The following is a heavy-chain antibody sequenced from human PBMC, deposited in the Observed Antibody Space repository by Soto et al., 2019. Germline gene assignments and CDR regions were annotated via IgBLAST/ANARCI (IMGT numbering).Heavy chain of an antibody. CDR2: MNPNSGNT. CDR3: ARGLNNRNGMDV. CDR1: GYTFTSYD. D-gene: IGHD1-1*01. V-gene: IGHV1-8*01. Sequence: QVQLVQSGAEVEKPGASVKVSCKASGYTFTSYDINWVRQATGQGLEWMGWMNPNSGNTGYAQKCQGRVTMTRNTSISTAYMELSSLRSEDTAVYYCARGLNNRNGMDVWGQGTTVTVSS. J-gene: IGHJ6*02.